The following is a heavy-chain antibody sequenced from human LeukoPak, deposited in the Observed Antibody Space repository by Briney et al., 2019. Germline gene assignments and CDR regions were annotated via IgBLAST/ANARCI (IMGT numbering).Heavy chain of an antibody. J-gene: IGHJ4*02. Sequence: PGGSLRLSCAASGFSFSSYWMSWGRQAPGKGLEWVANINQDGSEKYYVDSVKGRFTVSRDNAKNSLYVQMNSLRAEDTAVYYCARHAQWFGQFQCHFDYWGQGTLVTVSS. CDR3: ARHAQWFGQFQCHFDY. V-gene: IGHV3-7*01. CDR2: INQDGSEK. CDR1: GFSFSSYW. D-gene: IGHD3-10*01.